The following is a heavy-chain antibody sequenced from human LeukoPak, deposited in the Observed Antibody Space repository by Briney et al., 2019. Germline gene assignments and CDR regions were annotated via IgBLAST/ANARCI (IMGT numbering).Heavy chain of an antibody. V-gene: IGHV4-39*01. D-gene: IGHD1-26*01. CDR1: GGSISSSSYY. CDR3: ARHSGGSYYVDY. J-gene: IGHJ4*02. Sequence: SETLSLTCTVSGGSISSSSYYWGWIRQPPGKGLEWIGSIYYSGSTYYNPSLKSRVTISVDTSKNQFSLKLSSVTAADTAVYYCARHSGGSYYVDYWGQGTLVTFSS. CDR2: IYYSGST.